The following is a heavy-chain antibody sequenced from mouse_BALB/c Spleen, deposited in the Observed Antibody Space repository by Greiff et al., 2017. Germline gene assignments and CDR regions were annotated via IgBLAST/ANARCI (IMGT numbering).Heavy chain of an antibody. CDR2: IDPANGNT. Sequence: EVQLQQSGAELVKPGASVKLSCTASGFNIKDTYMHWVKQRPEQGLEWIGRIDPANGNTKDDPKFQGKATISADTSSNTAYLQLSSLTSEDTAVYYCASDPWGFAYWGQGTLVTVSA. CDR3: ASDPWGFAY. V-gene: IGHV14-3*02. J-gene: IGHJ3*01. CDR1: GFNIKDTY.